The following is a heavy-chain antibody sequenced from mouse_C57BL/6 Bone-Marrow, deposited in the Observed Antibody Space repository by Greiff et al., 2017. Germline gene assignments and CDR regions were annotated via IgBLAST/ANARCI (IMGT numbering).Heavy chain of an antibody. V-gene: IGHV1-5*01. J-gene: IGHJ1*03. CDR2: IYPGNSET. Sequence: VQLLQSGTVLARPGASVKMSCKTSGYTFTSYWMHWVQQRPGQGLEWIGAIYPGNSETSYNQKFKGKVKLTAFTSASTAYMGLSSLTNEDSAVYYCTRATVVATDFDVWGTGTTVTVSS. CDR3: TRATVVATDFDV. D-gene: IGHD1-1*01. CDR1: GYTFTSYW.